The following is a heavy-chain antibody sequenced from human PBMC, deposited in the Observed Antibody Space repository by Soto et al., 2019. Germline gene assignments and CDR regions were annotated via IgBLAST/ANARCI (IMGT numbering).Heavy chain of an antibody. Sequence: PGGSLRLSCAASGFTFSNYAMTWVRQAPGKGLEWVSAISGGGSTYYADSVKGRFTISRDNSKNTLYLQMNSLRAEDTAVYFCVKDLYSSAWSSKRTSYYYYYMDVWGKGTTVTVSS. V-gene: IGHV3-23*01. D-gene: IGHD6-19*01. J-gene: IGHJ6*03. CDR1: GFTFSNYA. CDR3: VKDLYSSAWSSKRTSYYYYYMDV. CDR2: ISGGGST.